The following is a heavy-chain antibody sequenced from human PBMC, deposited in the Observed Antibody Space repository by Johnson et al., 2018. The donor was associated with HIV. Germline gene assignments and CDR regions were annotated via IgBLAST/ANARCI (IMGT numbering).Heavy chain of an antibody. J-gene: IGHJ3*01. CDR1: GFTFSSYA. CDR3: ARGLGDSSGHPFAFDF. D-gene: IGHD3-22*01. Sequence: QVQLVESGGGVVQPGRSLRLSCAASGFTFSSYAMHWVRQAPGKGLEWVAVISYDGSNKYYADSVKGRFTASRDNANNSLYLQMNGLRDEDTALYYCARGLGDSSGHPFAFDFWGHGTMVTVSS. CDR2: ISYDGSNK. V-gene: IGHV3-30-3*01.